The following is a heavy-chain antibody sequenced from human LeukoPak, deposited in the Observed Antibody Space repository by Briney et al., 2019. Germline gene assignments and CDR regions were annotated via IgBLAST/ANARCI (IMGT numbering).Heavy chain of an antibody. CDR1: GYTFTSYY. D-gene: IGHD1-1*01. Sequence: GASVKVSCKASGYTFTSYYMHWVRQAPGQGLGWMGIINPSGGSTSYAQKFQGRVTMTRDTSTSTVYMELSSLRSEDTAVYYCARDGQLERRSNWFDPWGQGTLVTVSS. J-gene: IGHJ5*02. CDR2: INPSGGST. V-gene: IGHV1-46*01. CDR3: ARDGQLERRSNWFDP.